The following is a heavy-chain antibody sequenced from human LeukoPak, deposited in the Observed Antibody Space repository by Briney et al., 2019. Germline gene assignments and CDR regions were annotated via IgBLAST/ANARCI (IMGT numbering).Heavy chain of an antibody. D-gene: IGHD5-18*01. CDR3: ARRGYSYGLLR. V-gene: IGHV4-34*01. CDR1: GGSFSGYY. J-gene: IGHJ4*02. CDR2: INHSGST. Sequence: PSETLSLTCAVYGGSFSGYYWSWIRQPPGQGLEWIGEINHSGSTNYNPSLKSRVTISVDTSKNQFSLKLSSVTAADTAVYYCARRGYSYGLLRWGQGTLVTVSS.